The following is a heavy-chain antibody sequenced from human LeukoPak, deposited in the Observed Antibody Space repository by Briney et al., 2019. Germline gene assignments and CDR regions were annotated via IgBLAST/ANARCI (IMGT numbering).Heavy chain of an antibody. Sequence: SETLSLTCTVSDYSISSGSYWGWIRQPPGKGLEWIGNIFYSGSTYYSPSLKSRVTISLDTSRNQFSLKLNSVTAADTAVYYCAKSNGYGLVDIWGQGTMVTVSS. CDR3: AKSNGYGLVDI. D-gene: IGHD3-10*01. CDR2: IFYSGST. V-gene: IGHV4-38-2*02. J-gene: IGHJ3*02. CDR1: DYSISSGSY.